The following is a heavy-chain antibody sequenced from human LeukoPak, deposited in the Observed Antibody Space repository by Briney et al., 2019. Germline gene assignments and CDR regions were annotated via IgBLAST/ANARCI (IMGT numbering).Heavy chain of an antibody. CDR2: IYYSGST. CDR3: ARDLGMRSRAGNWFDP. V-gene: IGHV4-30-4*08. D-gene: IGHD5-24*01. Sequence: SQTLSLTCTVSGASINSGDYYWSWIRQPPGKGLEWIGYIYYSGSTYYNPSLESRVTISVDTSRNQFSLKLSSVTAADTAVYYCARDLGMRSRAGNWFDPWRQGTLVTVSS. J-gene: IGHJ5*02. CDR1: GASINSGDYY.